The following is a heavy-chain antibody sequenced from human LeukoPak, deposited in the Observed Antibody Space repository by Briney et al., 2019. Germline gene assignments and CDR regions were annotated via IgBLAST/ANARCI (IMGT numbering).Heavy chain of an antibody. D-gene: IGHD3-3*01. Sequence: SSETLSLTCTVSGGSISSYYWSWIRQPPGKGLEWIGYIYYSGSTNYNPSLKSRVTISVDTSKNQFSLKLSSVTAADTAVYYCARSSNVNYDFWSGYLRPHDYWGQGTLVTVSS. V-gene: IGHV4-59*01. J-gene: IGHJ4*02. CDR2: IYYSGST. CDR3: ARSSNVNYDFWSGYLRPHDY. CDR1: GGSISSYY.